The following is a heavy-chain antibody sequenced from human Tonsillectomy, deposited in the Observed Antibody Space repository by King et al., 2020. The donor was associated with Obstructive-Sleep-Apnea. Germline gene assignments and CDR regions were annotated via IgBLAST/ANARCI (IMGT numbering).Heavy chain of an antibody. V-gene: IGHV4-59*08. CDR2: IYYSGST. J-gene: IGHJ6*02. CDR1: GGSTSSYY. CDR3: AMPGIAAAVDYYGMDV. Sequence: QLQESGPGLVKPSETLSLTCTVSGGSTSSYYWSWIRQPPGKGLEWIGYIYYSGSTNYNPSLKSRVTISVDTSKNQFSLKLSSVTAADTAVYYCAMPGIAAAVDYYGMDVWGQGTTVTVSS. D-gene: IGHD6-13*01.